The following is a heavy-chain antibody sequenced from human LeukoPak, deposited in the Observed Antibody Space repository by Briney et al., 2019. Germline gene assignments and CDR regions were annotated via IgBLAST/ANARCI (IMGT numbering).Heavy chain of an antibody. Sequence: SETLSLTCTVSGGSISSGSYYWSWIRQPAGKGLEWIGRIYTSGSTYYNPSLKSRVTISVDTSKNQFSLKLSSVTAADTAVYYCARDSGGDYAWFDPWGQGTLVTVSS. J-gene: IGHJ5*02. CDR3: ARDSGGDYAWFDP. D-gene: IGHD2-21*02. CDR2: IYTSGST. CDR1: GGSISSGSYY. V-gene: IGHV4-61*02.